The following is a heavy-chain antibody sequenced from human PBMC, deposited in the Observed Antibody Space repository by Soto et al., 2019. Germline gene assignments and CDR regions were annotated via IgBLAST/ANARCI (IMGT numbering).Heavy chain of an antibody. D-gene: IGHD3-10*01. CDR3: ARGGAAGRGDAIDM. CDR2: INGDGTRT. J-gene: IGHJ3*02. V-gene: IGHV3-74*01. CDR1: GFSFRNQW. Sequence: EVQLEESGGGSVQLGESLRVSCVASGFSFRNQWMHWVRQVAWKGLVWVSRINGDGTRTSYADFVKGRFTVSRDNARNLLFLQLNSLTVDDSGVYHCARGGAAGRGDAIDMWGPGTTVAVTS.